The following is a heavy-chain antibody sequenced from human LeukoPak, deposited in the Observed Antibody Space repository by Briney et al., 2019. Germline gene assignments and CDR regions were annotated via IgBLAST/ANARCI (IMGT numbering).Heavy chain of an antibody. CDR2: IYHSGST. D-gene: IGHD6-13*01. CDR3: AGSTVRIAAAGIVGY. Sequence: PSEALSLTCTVSGGSISSGGYYWSWIRQPPGKGLEWIGYIYHSGSTYYNPSLKSRVTISVDRSKNQFSLKLSSVTAADTAVYYCAGSTVRIAAAGIVGYWGQGTLVTVSS. CDR1: GGSISSGGYY. V-gene: IGHV4-30-2*01. J-gene: IGHJ4*02.